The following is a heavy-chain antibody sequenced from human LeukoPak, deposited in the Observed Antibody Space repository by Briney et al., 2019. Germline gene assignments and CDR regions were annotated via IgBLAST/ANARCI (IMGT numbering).Heavy chain of an antibody. Sequence: SVKVSCKASGFTFTSSAMQWVRQARGQRLEWIGWIVVGSGNTNYAQKFQERVTITRDMSTSTAYMELSSLRSEDTAVYYCAREGIAAAALDYWGQGTLVTVSS. D-gene: IGHD6-13*01. CDR1: GFTFTSSA. CDR2: IVVGSGNT. CDR3: AREGIAAAALDY. J-gene: IGHJ4*02. V-gene: IGHV1-58*02.